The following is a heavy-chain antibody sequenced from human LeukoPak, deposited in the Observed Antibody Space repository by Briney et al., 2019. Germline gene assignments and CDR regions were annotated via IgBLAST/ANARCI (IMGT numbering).Heavy chain of an antibody. Sequence: GGSLRLSCAASGFTFSSYAMSWVRQAPGKGLEWVSVISGSGGSTYYADSVKGRFTISRDNSKNTLYLQMNSLRAEDAAVYFCAKAPVTSCRGAYCYPFDPWGQGTPVTVSS. D-gene: IGHD2-21*01. CDR3: AKAPVTSCRGAYCYPFDP. J-gene: IGHJ5*02. CDR1: GFTFSSYA. V-gene: IGHV3-23*01. CDR2: ISGSGGST.